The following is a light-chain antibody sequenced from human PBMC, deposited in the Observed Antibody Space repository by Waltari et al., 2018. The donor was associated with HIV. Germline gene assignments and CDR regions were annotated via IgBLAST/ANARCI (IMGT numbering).Light chain of an antibody. V-gene: IGLV1-51*01. J-gene: IGLJ3*02. Sequence: QSVLTQPPSMSAAAGQKVTISCSGSDSNIGDNFVSWYQPVPGAAPRLVIYEENKRPSGIPDQVSGSKSGTSATLGITGLQTGDEANYFCATWESGLSAVFGGGTKLTVL. CDR3: ATWESGLSAV. CDR1: DSNIGDNF. CDR2: EEN.